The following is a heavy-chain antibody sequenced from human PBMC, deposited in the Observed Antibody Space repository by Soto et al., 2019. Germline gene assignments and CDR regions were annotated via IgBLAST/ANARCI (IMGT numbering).Heavy chain of an antibody. CDR1: GFTFSSYS. V-gene: IGHV3-21*01. J-gene: IGHJ6*02. Sequence: AGGSLRLSCAASGFTFSSYSMNWVRQAPGKGLEWVSSISSSSSYIYYADSVKGRFTISRDNAKNSLYLQMNSLRAEDTAVYYCARSSFPLYYDFWSGYYGSRYYYYGMDVWGQGTTVTVSS. D-gene: IGHD3-3*01. CDR2: ISSSSSYI. CDR3: ARSSFPLYYDFWSGYYGSRYYYYGMDV.